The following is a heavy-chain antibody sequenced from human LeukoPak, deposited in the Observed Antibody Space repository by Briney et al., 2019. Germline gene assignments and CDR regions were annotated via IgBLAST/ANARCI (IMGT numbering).Heavy chain of an antibody. Sequence: GGSLRLSCAASGFTFSSYGMHWVRQAPGKGLEWVAVISYDGSNKYYADSVKGRFTISRDNSKSTLYLQMNSLRAEDTAVYYCAKDIQQLEGGDYWGQGTLVTVSS. D-gene: IGHD6-13*01. J-gene: IGHJ4*02. CDR2: ISYDGSNK. V-gene: IGHV3-30*18. CDR3: AKDIQQLEGGDY. CDR1: GFTFSSYG.